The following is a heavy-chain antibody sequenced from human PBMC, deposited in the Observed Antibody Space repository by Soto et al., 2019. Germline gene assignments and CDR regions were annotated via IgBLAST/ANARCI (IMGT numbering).Heavy chain of an antibody. CDR2: IIPVFGTP. D-gene: IGHD4-4*01. V-gene: IGHV1-69*01. Sequence: QVQLVQSGAEVKKPGSSVKVSCKASGGTFSSYDISWVRQAPGQGLEWMGGIIPVFGTPNYAQKFQGRVTITADESTATVYMELSSLRSDDTAVYYCARAFRRIAARHPGRTALDYNNWGQGTLVTVSP. J-gene: IGHJ4*02. CDR1: GGTFSSYD. CDR3: ARAFRRIAARHPGRTALDYNN.